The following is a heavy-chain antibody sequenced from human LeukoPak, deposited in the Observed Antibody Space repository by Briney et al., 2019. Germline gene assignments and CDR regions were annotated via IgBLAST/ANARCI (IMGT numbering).Heavy chain of an antibody. D-gene: IGHD6-19*01. CDR1: GFTFGDYA. CDR3: TGSIAVAGTVYYYYGMDV. V-gene: IGHV3-49*04. Sequence: PGRSLRLSCTASGFTFGDYAMSWVRQAPGKGLEGVGFIRSKAYGGTTEYAACVKGRFTISRDDSKIIAYLQMNSLKTEDTAVYYCTGSIAVAGTVYYYYGMDVWGQGTTVTVSS. CDR2: IRSKAYGGTT. J-gene: IGHJ6*02.